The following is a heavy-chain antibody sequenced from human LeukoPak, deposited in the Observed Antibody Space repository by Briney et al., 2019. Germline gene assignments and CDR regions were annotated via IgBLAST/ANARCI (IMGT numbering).Heavy chain of an antibody. V-gene: IGHV4-31*03. CDR3: GLTRYTGSFQSSYGLDV. D-gene: IGHD1-26*01. J-gene: IGHJ6*02. CDR1: GGSISSGGYY. Sequence: PSETLSLTCTVSGGSISSGGYYWRWIRQHPGKGPEWIGYIYYSGSTYYNPSLKSRVTMSVDTSKNQFSLKLSSVTAADTAVYYCGLTRYTGSFQSSYGLDVWGQGTTVTVSS. CDR2: IYYSGST.